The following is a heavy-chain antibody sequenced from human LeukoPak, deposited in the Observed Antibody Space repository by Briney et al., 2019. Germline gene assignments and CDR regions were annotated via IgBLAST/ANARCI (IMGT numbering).Heavy chain of an antibody. CDR2: IWYDGSNK. CDR1: GFTFSSYA. CDR3: ARDSARYYDILEAYYGMDV. D-gene: IGHD3-9*01. V-gene: IGHV3-33*08. J-gene: IGHJ6*04. Sequence: PGRSLRLSCAASGFTFSSYAMHWVRQAPGKGLEWVAVIWYDGSNKYYADSVKGRFTISRDNSKNTLYLQMNSLRAEDTAVYYCARDSARYYDILEAYYGMDVWGKGTTVTVSS.